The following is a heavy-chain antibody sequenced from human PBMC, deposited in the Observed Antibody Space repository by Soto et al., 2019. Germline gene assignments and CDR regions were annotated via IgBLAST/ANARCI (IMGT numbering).Heavy chain of an antibody. CDR2: IDAGNGDT. CDR1: GYTFSSYF. J-gene: IGHJ5*02. CDR3: ARDIWAGTSSAAHNYFDP. V-gene: IGHV1-3*01. D-gene: IGHD3-10*01. Sequence: QVQVVQSGAEVKKPGASVKVSCKASGYTFSSYFIHWVRQAPGQRLEWMGWIDAGNGDTKYSQKFEGRVTITSDTSASTAYMELRGLRSEDTAVYYCARDIWAGTSSAAHNYFDPWGQGTLVTVSS.